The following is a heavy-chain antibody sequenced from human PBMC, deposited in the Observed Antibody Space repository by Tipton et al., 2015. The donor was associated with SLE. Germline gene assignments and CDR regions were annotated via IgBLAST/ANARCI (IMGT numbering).Heavy chain of an antibody. J-gene: IGHJ4*02. Sequence: QLVQSGAEVKKPGSSVKVSCKASGGTFSSYTISWVRQAPGQGLEWMGRIIPILGIANYAQKFQGRVTITADKSTSTAYMELSSLRSEDTAVYYCARRAAAACYYFDYWGQGTLVTVSS. V-gene: IGHV1-69*09. CDR1: GGTFSSYT. CDR2: IIPILGIA. CDR3: ARRAAAACYYFDY. D-gene: IGHD6-13*01.